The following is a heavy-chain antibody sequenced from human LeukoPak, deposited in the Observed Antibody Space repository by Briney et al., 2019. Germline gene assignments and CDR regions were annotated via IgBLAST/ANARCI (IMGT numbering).Heavy chain of an antibody. J-gene: IGHJ4*02. CDR2: ISSSSSYI. Sequence: GGSLRLSCAASEFTFSSYTMNWVRQAPGKGLEWVSSISSSSSYIYYADSMKGRFTISRDNAKNSLYLQMNSLRAEDTAVYFCARGIYTSSPRNPKNFFDYWGQGTLVTVS. CDR3: ARGIYTSSPRNPKNFFDY. V-gene: IGHV3-21*01. D-gene: IGHD2-2*02. CDR1: EFTFSSYT.